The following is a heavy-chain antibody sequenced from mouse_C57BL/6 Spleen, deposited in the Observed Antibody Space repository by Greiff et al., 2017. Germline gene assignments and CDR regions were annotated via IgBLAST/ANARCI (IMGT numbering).Heavy chain of an antibody. V-gene: IGHV8-8*01. CDR1: GFSLSTFGMG. CDR2: IWWDDDK. CDR3: ARVLITTVVADYFDY. D-gene: IGHD1-1*01. J-gene: IGHJ2*01. Sequence: QVTLKESGPGILQPSQTLSLTCSFSGFSLSTFGMGVGWIRQPSGKGLEWLAHIWWDDDKYYNPALKSRLTISKDTSKTPVFLKIANVDTADTATYYCARVLITTVVADYFDYWGQGTTLTVSS.